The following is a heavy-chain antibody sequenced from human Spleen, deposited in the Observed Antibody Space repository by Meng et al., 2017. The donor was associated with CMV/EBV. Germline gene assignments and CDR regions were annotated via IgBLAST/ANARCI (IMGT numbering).Heavy chain of an antibody. D-gene: IGHD3-3*01. CDR1: GFTVSSNY. J-gene: IGHJ6*02. CDR2: IYTCGYT. CDR3: ARDPSSSLTIFGVVVYYYGMDV. Sequence: GGSLRLSCAASGFTVSSNYMSWVRQAPGKGLEWVSVIYTCGYTYYTDSVKGRFTISRDNSKNTLYLQMNSLRAEDTAVYYCARDPSSSLTIFGVVVYYYGMDVWGQGTTVTVSS. V-gene: IGHV3-66*03.